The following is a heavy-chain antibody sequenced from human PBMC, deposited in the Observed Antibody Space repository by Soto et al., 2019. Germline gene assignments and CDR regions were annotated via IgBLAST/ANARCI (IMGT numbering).Heavy chain of an antibody. D-gene: IGHD6-13*01. CDR3: ARGTRGYSCSWYAV. Sequence: PSETLSLTCAVYGGSFSGYYWSWIRQPPGKGLEWIGRVYGSGSTNYNPSLKSRVTISVDTSKNQLSLKLSSVTAADTAVYYCARGTRGYSCSWYAVWGQGTTVTVSS. CDR2: VYGSGST. V-gene: IGHV4-34*01. CDR1: GGSFSGYY. J-gene: IGHJ6*02.